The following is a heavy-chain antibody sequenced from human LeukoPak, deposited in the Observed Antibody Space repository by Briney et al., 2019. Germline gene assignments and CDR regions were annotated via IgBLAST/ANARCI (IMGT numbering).Heavy chain of an antibody. V-gene: IGHV1-18*01. CDR3: ARGEVYGDYKTPYYFDY. D-gene: IGHD4-17*01. CDR1: GYTFTSYG. CDR2: ISAYNGNT. J-gene: IGHJ4*02. Sequence: ASVKVSCKASGYTFTSYGISWVRQAPGQGLEWMGWISAYNGNTNYAQKLQGRVTMTTDTSTSTAYMELRSLRSDDTAVYYCARGEVYGDYKTPYYFDYWGQGTLVTVSS.